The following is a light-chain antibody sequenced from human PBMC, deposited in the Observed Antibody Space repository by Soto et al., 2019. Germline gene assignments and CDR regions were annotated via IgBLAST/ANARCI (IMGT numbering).Light chain of an antibody. CDR2: DVS. J-gene: IGLJ2*01. CDR1: SSDVGGYNY. Sequence: QPVLTQPASVSGSPGQSITISCTGTSSDVGGYNYVSWYQQHPSKAPKLMIYDVSNRPSGVSNRFSGSKSGNTASLTISGRQAEDEAHYYCSSYTSSSTLVVFGGGTKLTVL. CDR3: SSYTSSSTLVV. V-gene: IGLV2-14*01.